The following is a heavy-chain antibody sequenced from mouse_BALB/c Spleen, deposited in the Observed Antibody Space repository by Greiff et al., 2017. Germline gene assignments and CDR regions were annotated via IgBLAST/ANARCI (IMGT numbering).Heavy chain of an antibody. CDR2: ISSCGST. Sequence: DVKLVESGGGLVKPGGSLKLSCAASGFTFSSYAMSWVRQTPEKRLEWVASISSCGSTYYPDSVKGRFTISRDNARNILYLQMSSLRSEDTAMYYCARGLRYYFDYWGQGTTLTVSS. CDR3: ARGLRYYFDY. CDR1: GFTFSSYA. V-gene: IGHV5-6-5*01. J-gene: IGHJ2*01. D-gene: IGHD1-1*01.